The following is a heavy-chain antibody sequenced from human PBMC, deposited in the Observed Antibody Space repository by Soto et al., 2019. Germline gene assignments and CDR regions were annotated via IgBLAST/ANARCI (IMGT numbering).Heavy chain of an antibody. CDR1: GDSIKSGGYY. D-gene: IGHD2-2*01. V-gene: IGHV4-31*03. Sequence: QVHLQESGPGLVKPSQTLSLSCSVSGDSIKSGGYYWYWIRQHPGEGLEYMGYVYYSGRTSYNPSLKSRISISLDTSQNQVSLKLTSVTAADTAVYYCARFAEPAVRRDSDHYYKDVWGKGTAVTVS. CDR3: ARFAEPAVRRDSDHYYKDV. CDR2: VYYSGRT. J-gene: IGHJ6*03.